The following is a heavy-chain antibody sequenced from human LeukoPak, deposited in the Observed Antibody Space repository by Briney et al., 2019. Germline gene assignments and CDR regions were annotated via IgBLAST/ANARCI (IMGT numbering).Heavy chain of an antibody. V-gene: IGHV3-66*01. D-gene: IGHD4-17*01. Sequence: GGSLRLSCAASGFTVSSNYMSWVRQAPGKGLEWVSVIYSGGSTYYADSVKGRFTISRDNSKNTLYLQMNSLRAEDTAVYYCARADPDDYGDYVFDYWGQGTLVTVSS. CDR3: ARADPDDYGDYVFDY. CDR2: IYSGGST. J-gene: IGHJ4*02. CDR1: GFTVSSNY.